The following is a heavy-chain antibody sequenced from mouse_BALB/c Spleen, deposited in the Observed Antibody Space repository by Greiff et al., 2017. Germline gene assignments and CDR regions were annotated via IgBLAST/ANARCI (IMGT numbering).Heavy chain of an antibody. Sequence: EVKLMESGPGLVKPSQTVSLTCTVTGISITTGNYRWSWIRQFPGNKLEWVGYIYYSGTITYNPSLTSRTTITRDTSKNQFFLEMNSLTAEDTATYYCARDRGYYNYYAMDYWGQGTSVTVSS. D-gene: IGHD2-3*01. CDR3: ARDRGYYNYYAMDY. V-gene: IGHV3-5*02. CDR2: IYYSGTI. CDR1: GISITTGNYR. J-gene: IGHJ4*01.